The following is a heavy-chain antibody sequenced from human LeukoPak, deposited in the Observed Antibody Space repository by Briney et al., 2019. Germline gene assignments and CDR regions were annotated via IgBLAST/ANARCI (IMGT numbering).Heavy chain of an antibody. CDR2: IGTSADT. CDR1: GFTSSTSD. D-gene: IGHD3-22*01. J-gene: IGHJ4*02. Sequence: PGGSLRLSCAASGFTSSTSDMHWVRQAAGKSLEWVSAIGTSADTYYPGSVKGRFTISRENAKNSLYLQMNSLRAGDTAVYYCARADRGGYYDYWGQGTLVTVSS. CDR3: ARADRGGYYDY. V-gene: IGHV3-13*01.